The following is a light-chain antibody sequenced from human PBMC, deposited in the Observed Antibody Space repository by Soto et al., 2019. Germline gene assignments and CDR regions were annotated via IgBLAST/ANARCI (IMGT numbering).Light chain of an antibody. V-gene: IGLV2-14*01. CDR2: DVS. Sequence: QSALTQPASVSASPGQSITISCTGTSSDIGAYNSVSWYQQHPGKAPQLMIYDVSYRPSGISSRFSGSKSGNTASLTISGLQAYDDADYYCALYTSARIRVFGGGTKLTVL. CDR1: SSDIGAYNS. J-gene: IGLJ2*01. CDR3: ALYTSARIRV.